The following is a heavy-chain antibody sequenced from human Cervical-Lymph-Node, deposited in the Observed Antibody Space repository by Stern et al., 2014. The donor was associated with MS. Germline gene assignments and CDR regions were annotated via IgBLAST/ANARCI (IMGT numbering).Heavy chain of an antibody. V-gene: IGHV4-39*01. CDR1: GGSITSSSHY. CDR3: ARIAGGYLYYYGMDV. Sequence: QLQLQESGPGLVKPSETLSLTCTVSGGSITSSSHYWGWIRQPPGKGLEWIGHIYYTGETYYNPSLKSRVTLSLYTSRDQFSLTLSSVTAADTAVFYCARIAGGYLYYYGMDVWGQGTTVTVSS. J-gene: IGHJ6*02. CDR2: IYYTGET. D-gene: IGHD3-16*01.